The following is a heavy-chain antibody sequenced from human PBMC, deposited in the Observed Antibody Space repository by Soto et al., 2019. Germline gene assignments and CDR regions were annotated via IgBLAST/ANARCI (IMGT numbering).Heavy chain of an antibody. CDR2: IYYSGST. J-gene: IGHJ4*02. CDR1: GGSISSSSYY. V-gene: IGHV4-39*01. D-gene: IGHD2-15*01. Sequence: QLQLQESGPGLVKPSETLSLTCTVSGGSISSSSYYWGWIRQPPGKGLEWIGTIYYSGSTYYNPSLNSRVTISVDTSKNQFSLKLSSVTAADTAVYYCASQLGYCSGGTCYTLYYFDYWGQGTLVTVSS. CDR3: ASQLGYCSGGTCYTLYYFDY.